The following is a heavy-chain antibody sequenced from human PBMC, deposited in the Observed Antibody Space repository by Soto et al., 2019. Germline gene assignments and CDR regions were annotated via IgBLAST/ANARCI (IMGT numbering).Heavy chain of an antibody. CDR2: IYYSGST. Sequence: QVQLQESGPGLVKPSETLSLTCTVSGGSISSYYWSWIRQPPGKGLEWIGYIYYSGSTNYNPSLKSRVTISVDTSMNQFSLKLSSVTAADTAVYYCARALILTGYYIHDAFDIWGQGTMVTVSS. D-gene: IGHD3-9*01. CDR3: ARALILTGYYIHDAFDI. CDR1: GGSISSYY. V-gene: IGHV4-59*01. J-gene: IGHJ3*02.